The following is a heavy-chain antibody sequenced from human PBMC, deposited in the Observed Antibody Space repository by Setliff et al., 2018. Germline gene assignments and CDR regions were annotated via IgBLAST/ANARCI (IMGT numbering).Heavy chain of an antibody. CDR2: IYIGGSA. V-gene: IGHV4-4*07. D-gene: IGHD6-19*01. Sequence: PSETLSLTCTVSGGSISSYYWSWIRPPAGKGLEWIGHIYIGGSANYNPSLKSRVTMSIDTSKNQFSLKLNSVTAADMAVYYCAREQWLDPPGYYYMDVWAKGTTDTVS. J-gene: IGHJ6*03. CDR3: AREQWLDPPGYYYMDV. CDR1: GGSISSYY.